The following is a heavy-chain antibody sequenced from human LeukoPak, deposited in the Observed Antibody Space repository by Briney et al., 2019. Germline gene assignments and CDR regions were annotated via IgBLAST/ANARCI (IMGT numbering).Heavy chain of an antibody. J-gene: IGHJ3*02. Sequence: SETLSLTCTVYGGSFSGYYWSWIRQPPGKGLEWIGEINHSGSTNYNPSLKSRVTISVDTSKNQFSLKLSSVTAADTAVYYCARGCPIRVRGYCSSTSCCTDAFDIWGQGTMVTVSS. CDR1: GGSFSGYY. CDR2: INHSGST. CDR3: ARGCPIRVRGYCSSTSCCTDAFDI. V-gene: IGHV4-34*01. D-gene: IGHD2-2*01.